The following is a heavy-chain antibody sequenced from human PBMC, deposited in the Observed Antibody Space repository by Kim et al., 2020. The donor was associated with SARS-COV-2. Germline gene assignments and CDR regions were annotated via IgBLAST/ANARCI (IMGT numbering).Heavy chain of an antibody. V-gene: IGHV3-30*18. Sequence: GGSLRLSCAASGFTFSSYGMHWVRQAPGKGLEWVAVISYDGSNKYYADSVKGRFTISRDNSKNTLYLQMNSLRAEDTAVYYCAKDSPKRYFDPPLDVWGQGTTVTVSS. D-gene: IGHD3-9*01. CDR1: GFTFSSYG. J-gene: IGHJ6*02. CDR2: ISYDGSNK. CDR3: AKDSPKRYFDPPLDV.